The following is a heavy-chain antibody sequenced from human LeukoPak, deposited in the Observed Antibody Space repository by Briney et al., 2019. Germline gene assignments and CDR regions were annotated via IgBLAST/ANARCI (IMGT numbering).Heavy chain of an antibody. J-gene: IGHJ5*01. CDR1: GFTFSSYA. V-gene: IGHV3-30*04. CDR2: ISYDGSNK. CDR3: ARESDLQWLVLDS. Sequence: GGSLRLSCAASGFTFSSYAMHWVRQAPGKGLEWEAVISYDGSNKYYADSVKGRFTISRDNSKNTLYLQMNSLRAEDTAVYYCARESDLQWLVLDSWGQGTLVTVSS. D-gene: IGHD6-19*01.